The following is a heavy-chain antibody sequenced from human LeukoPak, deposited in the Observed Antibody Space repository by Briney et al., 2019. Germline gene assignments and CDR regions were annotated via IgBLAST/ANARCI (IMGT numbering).Heavy chain of an antibody. CDR3: ARAGDYGDYDPNWFDP. V-gene: IGHV5-51*01. CDR2: IYPGDSDT. D-gene: IGHD4-17*01. J-gene: IGHJ5*02. CDR1: GYSFTSYW. Sequence: GESLKISCKGSGYSFTSYWIGWVRQMPGKGLEWMGIIYPGDSDTRYSPSFQGQVTISADKSFSTAYLQWSSLEASDTAMYYCARAGDYGDYDPNWFDPWGQGTLVTVSS.